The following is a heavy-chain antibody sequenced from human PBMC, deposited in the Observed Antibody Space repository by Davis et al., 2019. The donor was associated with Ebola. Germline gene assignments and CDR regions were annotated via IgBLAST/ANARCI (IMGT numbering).Heavy chain of an antibody. CDR3: ARRIAARPSWFDP. D-gene: IGHD6-6*01. Sequence: ASVKVSCKASGGTFSSYDINWVRQATGQGLEWMGWMNPNSGNTGYAQKFQGRVTMTRNTSISTGYMELSSLRSEDTAVYYCARRIAARPSWFDPWGQGTLVTVSS. V-gene: IGHV1-8*01. CDR2: MNPNSGNT. J-gene: IGHJ5*02. CDR1: GGTFSSYD.